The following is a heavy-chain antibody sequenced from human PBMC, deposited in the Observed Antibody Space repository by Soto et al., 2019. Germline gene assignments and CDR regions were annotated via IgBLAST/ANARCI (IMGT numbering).Heavy chain of an antibody. V-gene: IGHV3-23*01. CDR2: ISGTGGST. J-gene: IGHJ5*02. Sequence: GGSMKLCCAASELTFKDSAMSWVRQAPGKGLEWVSSISGTGGSTYYADSVKGRFTISRDNSKNMLFLQLTSLRAEDTAVYYCAKDGSSFDFWSGYAWFDPWGQGTLVTVSS. CDR1: ELTFKDSA. CDR3: AKDGSSFDFWSGYAWFDP. D-gene: IGHD3-3*01.